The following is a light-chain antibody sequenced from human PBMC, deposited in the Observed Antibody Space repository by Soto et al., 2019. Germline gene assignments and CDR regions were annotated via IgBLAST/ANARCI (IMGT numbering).Light chain of an antibody. CDR3: QQRSNWPTWT. Sequence: LSPGERATLSCRASQSVSSYLAWYQQKTGQAPRLLIYDASNRATGIPARFSGSGSGTDFTLTISSLEPEDLAVYYCQQRSNWPTWTFGQGTKVDIK. J-gene: IGKJ1*01. CDR2: DAS. V-gene: IGKV3-11*01. CDR1: QSVSSY.